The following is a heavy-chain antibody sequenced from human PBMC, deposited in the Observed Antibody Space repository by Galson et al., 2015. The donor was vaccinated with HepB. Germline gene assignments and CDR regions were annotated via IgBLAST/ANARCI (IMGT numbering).Heavy chain of an antibody. D-gene: IGHD6-13*01. V-gene: IGHV4-59*12. Sequence: ETLSLTCTVSGDSISSYYWSWIRQPPGKGLEWIGYIYYSGSTNYDPSLKSRVTISVDRSKNQFSLKLSSVTAADTAVYYCARATAAAGPFDYWGQGTLVTVSS. CDR2: IYYSGST. J-gene: IGHJ4*02. CDR1: GDSISSYY. CDR3: ARATAAAGPFDY.